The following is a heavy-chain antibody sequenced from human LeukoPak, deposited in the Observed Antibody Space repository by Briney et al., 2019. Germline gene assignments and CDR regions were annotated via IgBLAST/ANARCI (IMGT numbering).Heavy chain of an antibody. CDR3: AKDNPFGELSY. CDR2: INQDGSAK. J-gene: IGHJ4*02. Sequence: GGSLRLSCAASGFMFTSYWMSWVRQAPGKGLEWVANINQDGSAKYYVGSVKGRFTISRDNSKNTLYLQMNSLRAEDTAVYYCAKDNPFGELSYWGQGTLVTVSS. V-gene: IGHV3-7*01. CDR1: GFMFTSYW. D-gene: IGHD3-10*01.